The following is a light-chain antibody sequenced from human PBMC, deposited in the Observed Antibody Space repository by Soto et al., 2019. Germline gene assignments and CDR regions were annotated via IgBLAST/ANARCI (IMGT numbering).Light chain of an antibody. CDR2: GAS. V-gene: IGKV3-20*01. J-gene: IGKJ1*01. CDR1: QSVSSSY. Sequence: EIVLTQSPGTLSFSPGERATLSGRASQSVSSSYLAWYQQKPGQAPRLLIYGASSRATGIPDRFSGSGSGTDFTLTISRLEPEDFAVYYCQQYGSSPKTFGQGTKVDIK. CDR3: QQYGSSPKT.